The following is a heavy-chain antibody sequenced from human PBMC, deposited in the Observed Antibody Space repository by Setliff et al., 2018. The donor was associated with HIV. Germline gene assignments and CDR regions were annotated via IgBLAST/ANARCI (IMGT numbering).Heavy chain of an antibody. CDR2: ISSSGSTV. D-gene: IGHD5-18*01. V-gene: IGHV3-48*03. CDR1: GFTFSSFE. J-gene: IGHJ4*02. CDR3: ARGYTYGSFDF. Sequence: LRLSCAASGFTFSSFEMNWVRQAPGKGLEWVSYISSSGSTVDYADSVQGRFTFSRVNAENSLYLQMNSLRAEDTAVYYCARGYTYGSFDFWGRGTLVTVSS.